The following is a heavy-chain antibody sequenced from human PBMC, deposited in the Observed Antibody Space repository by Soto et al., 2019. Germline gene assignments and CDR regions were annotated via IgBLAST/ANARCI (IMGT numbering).Heavy chain of an antibody. CDR3: AREGSYSAYNFAHGIQLWSFDF. CDR1: GGSINTFY. J-gene: IGHJ4*02. CDR2: IFSSGST. D-gene: IGHD5-12*01. Sequence: QVRLQESGPGLLKPSETLSLTCTVSGGSINTFYWSWVRQPAGKGLEWIGRIFSSGSTSFNPSLESRVAMSVAPSKNHFSLNLSSVTAADMAVYYCAREGSYSAYNFAHGIQLWSFDFWGQGALVTVSS. V-gene: IGHV4-4*07.